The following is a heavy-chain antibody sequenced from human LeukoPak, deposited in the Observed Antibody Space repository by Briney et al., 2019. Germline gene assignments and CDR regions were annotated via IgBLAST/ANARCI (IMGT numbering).Heavy chain of an antibody. CDR1: GFTFSSYG. D-gene: IGHD2-2*03. CDR3: ARDGYCSSTSCFDY. V-gene: IGHV3-33*01. J-gene: IGHJ4*02. CDR2: IWYDGSNK. Sequence: GGSLRLSCAASGFTFSSYGMHWVRQAPAKGLEWVAVIWYDGSNKYYADSVKGRFTISRDNSKNTLYLQMNSLRAEDTAVYYCARDGYCSSTSCFDYWGQGTLVTVSS.